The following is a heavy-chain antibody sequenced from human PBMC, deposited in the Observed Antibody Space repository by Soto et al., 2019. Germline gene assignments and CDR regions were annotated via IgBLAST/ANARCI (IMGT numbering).Heavy chain of an antibody. V-gene: IGHV4-39*01. J-gene: IGHJ4*02. CDR3: ARQHYYDSSGYYTWN. Sequence: SETLSLTCSVSGGSIRINIYYWGGIRQPPGKGLEWIATVHYSGSTYYTPSLKNRVTISADTSNNQFSLRLNSVTAADTAVYYCARQHYYDSSGYYTWNWGQGTLVT. CDR1: GGSIRINIYY. D-gene: IGHD3-22*01. CDR2: VHYSGST.